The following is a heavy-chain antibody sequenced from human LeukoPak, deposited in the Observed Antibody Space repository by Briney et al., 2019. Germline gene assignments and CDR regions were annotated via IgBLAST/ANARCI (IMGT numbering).Heavy chain of an antibody. Sequence: SETLSLTCAVYGGSFSGYYWSWIREPAGKGLEWIGRIYTSGSTDYNPSLKSRVTMSVDTSKNQFSLKLSSVTAADTAVYYCAREPYYDSSGYYYTPFDYWGQGTLVTVSS. CDR2: IYTSGST. V-gene: IGHV4-4*07. CDR1: GGSFSGYY. CDR3: AREPYYDSSGYYYTPFDY. J-gene: IGHJ4*01. D-gene: IGHD3-22*01.